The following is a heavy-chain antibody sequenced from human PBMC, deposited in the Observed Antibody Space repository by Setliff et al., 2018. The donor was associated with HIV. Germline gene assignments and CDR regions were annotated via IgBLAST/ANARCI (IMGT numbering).Heavy chain of an antibody. CDR1: SGPISNGGFY. J-gene: IGHJ5*02. V-gene: IGHV4-39*01. Sequence: SETLSLTCTVSSGPISNGGFYWSWIRHHPGKRLEWIGSVSQSGSTYYNPSLKSRITISVDRSKNLFSLKLISVTAADQGVYYCARVPVAGANWFDPWGLGTLVTVSS. CDR3: ARVPVAGANWFDP. D-gene: IGHD2-21*01. CDR2: VSQSGST.